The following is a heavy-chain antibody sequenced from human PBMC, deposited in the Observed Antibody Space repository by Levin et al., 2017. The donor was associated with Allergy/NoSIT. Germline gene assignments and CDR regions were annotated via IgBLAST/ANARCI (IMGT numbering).Heavy chain of an antibody. D-gene: IGHD3-22*01. CDR1: GFTFSSYS. J-gene: IGHJ4*02. CDR3: ARDLSNRDYYDSSGYVDY. CDR2: ISSSSSTI. Sequence: GESLKISCAASGFTFSSYSMNWVRQAPGKGLEWVSYISSSSSTIYYADSVKGRFTISRDNAKNSLYLQMNSLRAEDTAVYYCARDLSNRDYYDSSGYVDYWGQGTLVTVSS. V-gene: IGHV3-48*01.